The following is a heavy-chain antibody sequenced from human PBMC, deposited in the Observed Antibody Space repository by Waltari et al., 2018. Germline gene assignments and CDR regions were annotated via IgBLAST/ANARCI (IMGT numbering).Heavy chain of an antibody. J-gene: IGHJ4*02. V-gene: IGHV4-34*01. CDR1: GGSFSGYY. Sequence: QVQLQQWGAGLLKPSETLSLTCAVHGGSFSGYYWSWIRQPPGKGLEWIGEINHSGSTNYNPSLKSRVTISVDTSKNQFSLKLSSVTAADTAVYYCARGHTTRVWGQGTLVTVSS. CDR3: ARGHTTRV. CDR2: INHSGST. D-gene: IGHD1-26*01.